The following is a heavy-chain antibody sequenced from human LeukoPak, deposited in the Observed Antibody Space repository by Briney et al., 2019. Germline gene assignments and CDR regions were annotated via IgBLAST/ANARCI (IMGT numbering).Heavy chain of an antibody. CDR1: GFTFSSYA. J-gene: IGHJ2*01. CDR2: ITYDGSNK. D-gene: IGHD4-17*01. Sequence: PGGSLRLSCAASGFTFSSYAMHWVRQAPGKGLEWVAVITYDGSNKYYADSVKGRFTISRDNSKNTLYLQMNSLRAEDTAVYYCARAVTTYWYFDLWGRGTLVTVSS. CDR3: ARAVTTYWYFDL. V-gene: IGHV3-30*04.